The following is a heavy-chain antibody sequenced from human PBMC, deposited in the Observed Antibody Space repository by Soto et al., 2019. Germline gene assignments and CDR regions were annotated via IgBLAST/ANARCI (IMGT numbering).Heavy chain of an antibody. CDR2: IIPIFGTA. Sequence: ASVKVSFKASGGTFSSYAISWLRQAPGQGLEWMGGIIPIFGTANYAQKFQGRVTITADESTSTAYMELSSLRSEDTAVYYCAISGSYYPQDNYYYYYGMDVWGQGTTVTVSS. D-gene: IGHD3-10*01. V-gene: IGHV1-69*13. CDR3: AISGSYYPQDNYYYYYGMDV. J-gene: IGHJ6*02. CDR1: GGTFSSYA.